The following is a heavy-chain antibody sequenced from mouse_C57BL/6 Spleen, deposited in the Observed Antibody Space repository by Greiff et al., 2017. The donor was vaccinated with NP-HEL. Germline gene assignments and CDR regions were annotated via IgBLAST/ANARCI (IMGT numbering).Heavy chain of an antibody. J-gene: IGHJ3*01. Sequence: VQLQQSGAELVRPGASVTLSCKASGYTFTDYEMHWVKQTPVHGLEWIGAIDPETGGTAYNQKFKGKAILTADKSSSTAYMELRSLTSEDSAVYYCTREDDYDGLAYWGQGTLVTVSA. CDR2: IDPETGGT. CDR1: GYTFTDYE. D-gene: IGHD2-4*01. CDR3: TREDDYDGLAY. V-gene: IGHV1-15*01.